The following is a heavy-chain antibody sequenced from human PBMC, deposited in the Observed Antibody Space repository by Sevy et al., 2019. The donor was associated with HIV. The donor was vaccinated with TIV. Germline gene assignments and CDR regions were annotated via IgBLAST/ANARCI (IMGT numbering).Heavy chain of an antibody. V-gene: IGHV7-4-1*02. CDR3: TRDRPNWGNDY. Sequence: ASVKVSCKASGYTFTDCYMNWVRQAPGQGLEWVGWIDTNTGNPTYVQGFTGRFVFSLDTSVNTAYLQISSLKAEDTAIYYCTRDRPNWGNDYWGQGTLVTVSS. D-gene: IGHD7-27*01. CDR2: IDTNTGNP. J-gene: IGHJ4*02. CDR1: GYTFTDCY.